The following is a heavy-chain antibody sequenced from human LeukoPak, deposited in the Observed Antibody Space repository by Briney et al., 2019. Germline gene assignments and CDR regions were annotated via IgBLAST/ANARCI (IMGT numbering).Heavy chain of an antibody. J-gene: IGHJ4*02. CDR3: AKNGGWTFDY. Sequence: PGGSLRLSCAASGLRFTNYWMTWVRQAPGKGLEWVAIIKSDGSDKYYVDSVKGRFTISRDNAKNSLYLQMNSLRAEDTAFYYCAKNGGWTFDYWGQGILVTVSS. V-gene: IGHV3-7*03. D-gene: IGHD6-19*01. CDR1: GLRFTNYW. CDR2: IKSDGSDK.